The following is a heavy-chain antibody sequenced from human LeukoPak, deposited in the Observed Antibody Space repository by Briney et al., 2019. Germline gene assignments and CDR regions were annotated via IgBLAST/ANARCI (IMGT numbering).Heavy chain of an antibody. D-gene: IGHD2-2*01. CDR3: ATDRYCSSTSCSPGGY. V-gene: IGHV1-24*01. J-gene: IGHJ4*02. CDR1: GYTLTELS. Sequence: GASVKVSCKVSGYTLTELSMHWVRQAPGKGLEWMGDFDPEDGETIYAQKFQGRVTMTEDTSTDTAHMELSSLRSEDTAVYYCATDRYCSSTSCSPGGYWGQGTLVTVSS. CDR2: FDPEDGET.